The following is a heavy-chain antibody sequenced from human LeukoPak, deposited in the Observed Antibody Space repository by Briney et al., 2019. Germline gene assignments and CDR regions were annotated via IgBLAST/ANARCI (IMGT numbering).Heavy chain of an antibody. J-gene: IGHJ6*02. D-gene: IGHD3-3*01. CDR1: GGSFSGYY. CDR3: ARGPYDFWSGSPYGMDV. Sequence: SETLSLTCAVYGGSFSGYYWSWIRQPPGKGLEWIGEMNHSGSTNYNPSLKSRVTISVDTSKNQFSLKLSSVTAADTAVYYCARGPYDFWSGSPYGMDVWGQGTTVTVSS. V-gene: IGHV4-34*01. CDR2: MNHSGST.